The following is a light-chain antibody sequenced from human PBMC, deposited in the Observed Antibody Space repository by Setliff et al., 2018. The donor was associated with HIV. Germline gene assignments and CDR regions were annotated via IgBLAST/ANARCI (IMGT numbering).Light chain of an antibody. V-gene: IGLV2-14*01. CDR1: GSDVGDYDF. CDR2: EVS. Sequence: QSVLTQPRSMSGSPGQSVTISCTGTGSDVGDYDFVSWYQQRPGKVPQVMIYEVSNRPSGVSNRFSGSKSGNTASLTISGLQAEDEADYYCNSYTGSSTGYVFGTGTKVTVL. CDR3: NSYTGSSTGYV. J-gene: IGLJ1*01.